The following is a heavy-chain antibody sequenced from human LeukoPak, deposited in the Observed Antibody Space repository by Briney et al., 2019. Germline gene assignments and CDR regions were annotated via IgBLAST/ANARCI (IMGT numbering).Heavy chain of an antibody. V-gene: IGHV3-9*01. CDR2: ISWNSGSI. CDR1: GFTFDDYG. J-gene: IGHJ4*02. D-gene: IGHD5-18*01. CDR3: AKDAEPTHTYGKIDY. Sequence: GRSLRLSCAASGFTFDDYGIHWVRQAPGKGLEWVSGISWNSGSIGYADSVKGRFTISRDNAKNSLYLQMNSLRAEDTALYYCAKDAEPTHTYGKIDYWGQGTLVTVSS.